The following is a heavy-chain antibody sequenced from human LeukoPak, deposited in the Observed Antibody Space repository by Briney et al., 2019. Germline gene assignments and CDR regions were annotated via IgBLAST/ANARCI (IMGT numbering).Heavy chain of an antibody. Sequence: SQTLSLTCTVSGGSISSGAYYWNWIRQHPGTGLEWIGCIYYSGSTYYNPSLKSRLIMSVDTSKNQFSLKLSSVTAADTAVYYCARAMSSGSYLDGFDIWGQGTMVTVSS. CDR2: IYYSGST. D-gene: IGHD1-26*01. CDR3: ARAMSSGSYLDGFDI. V-gene: IGHV4-31*03. J-gene: IGHJ3*02. CDR1: GGSISSGAYY.